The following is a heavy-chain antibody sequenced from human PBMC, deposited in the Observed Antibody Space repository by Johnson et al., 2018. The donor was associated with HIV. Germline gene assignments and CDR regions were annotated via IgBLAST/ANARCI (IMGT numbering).Heavy chain of an antibody. CDR2: IRYDGSNK. Sequence: QVQLVESGGGVVQPGGSLRLSCAASGFTFSSYGMHWVRQAPGKGLEWVAFIRYDGSNKYYADSVKGRFTISRDNSKNTLYLQMNSLRAEDTAVYYCAKDKMYSDSSGSKEGGVAFDIWGQGTMVTVSS. V-gene: IGHV3-30*02. CDR1: GFTFSSYG. J-gene: IGHJ3*02. D-gene: IGHD3-22*01. CDR3: AKDKMYSDSSGSKEGGVAFDI.